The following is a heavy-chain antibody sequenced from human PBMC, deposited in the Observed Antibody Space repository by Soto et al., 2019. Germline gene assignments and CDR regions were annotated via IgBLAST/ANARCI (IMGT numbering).Heavy chain of an antibody. CDR2: ISYDGSNK. V-gene: IGHV3-30*18. D-gene: IGHD3-16*01. Sequence: QVQLVESGGGVVQPGRSLRLSCAASGFTFSSYGMHWVRQAPGKGLEWVAVISYDGSNKYYADSVKGRFTISRDNSKNTLYLQMNSLRAEDTAVYYCAKDSGKITFGGVDYWGQGTLDTVSS. J-gene: IGHJ4*02. CDR3: AKDSGKITFGGVDY. CDR1: GFTFSSYG.